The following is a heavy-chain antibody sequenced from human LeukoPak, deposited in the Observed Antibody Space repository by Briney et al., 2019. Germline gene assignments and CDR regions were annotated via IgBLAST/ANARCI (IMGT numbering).Heavy chain of an antibody. Sequence: SETLSLTCAVSGDSIRSYYWNWIRRPPGKGLEWIGYIYYTGSTSYNPSLKSRVTISLDTSKSQFSLRLTSVTAADTAVYYCASHGSSGHDPLTWGQGTLVTVSS. CDR2: IYYTGST. J-gene: IGHJ4*01. CDR3: ASHGSSGHDPLT. V-gene: IGHV4-59*08. D-gene: IGHD5-12*01. CDR1: GDSIRSYY.